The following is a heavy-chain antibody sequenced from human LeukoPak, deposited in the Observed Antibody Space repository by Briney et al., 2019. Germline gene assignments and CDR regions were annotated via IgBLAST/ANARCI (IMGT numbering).Heavy chain of an antibody. D-gene: IGHD1-14*01. CDR3: ARGRGKTFAYYYMDV. Sequence: ASVKVPCKASGYTFTSYDINWVRQATGQGLEWMGWMNPNSGNTGYAQKFQGRVTMTRNTSISTAYMELSSLRSEDTAVYYCARGRGKTFAYYYMDVWGKGTTVTVSS. J-gene: IGHJ6*03. CDR2: MNPNSGNT. V-gene: IGHV1-8*01. CDR1: GYTFTSYD.